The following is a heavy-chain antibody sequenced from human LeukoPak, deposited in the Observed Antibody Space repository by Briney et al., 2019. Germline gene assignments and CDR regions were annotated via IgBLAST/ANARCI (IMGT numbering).Heavy chain of an antibody. Sequence: ASVKVSCKASGYTFTDYYIHWVRQAPGQGLEWMGWISAYNGNRDYAQKVQGRVTMTADTSTSTATIELRSLRTDDTAVYYCARDLQARATISSHCFDPWGQGTLVTASS. CDR3: ARDLQARATISSHCFDP. V-gene: IGHV1-18*04. CDR1: GYTFTDYY. J-gene: IGHJ5*02. D-gene: IGHD2-2*01. CDR2: ISAYNGNR.